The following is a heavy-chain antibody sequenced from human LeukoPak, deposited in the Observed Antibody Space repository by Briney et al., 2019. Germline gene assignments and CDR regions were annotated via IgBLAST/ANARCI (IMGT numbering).Heavy chain of an antibody. V-gene: IGHV1-2*02. Sequence: ASVKVSCKASGYTFTGYYMHWVRQAPGQGLEWMGWINPNSGGTNYAQKFQGRVTMTRDTSTSTVYMELSSLRSEDTAVYYCARTLVDDYGDSNFDYWGQGTLVTVSS. D-gene: IGHD4-17*01. CDR2: INPNSGGT. CDR1: GYTFTGYY. J-gene: IGHJ4*02. CDR3: ARTLVDDYGDSNFDY.